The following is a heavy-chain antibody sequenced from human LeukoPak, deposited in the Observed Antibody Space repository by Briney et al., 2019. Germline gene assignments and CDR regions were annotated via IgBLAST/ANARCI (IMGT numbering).Heavy chain of an antibody. CDR1: GFTFSSYN. CDR2: ISYSSSTR. V-gene: IGHV3-48*02. CDR3: ARVGSEWLVNDY. J-gene: IGHJ4*02. Sequence: GGSLGLSCTASGFTFSSYNMNWVRQAPGKGLEWVSYISYSSSTRYYADSVKGRFTISRDNAKNSLYLQINSPRDEDMAVYYCARVGSEWLVNDYWGQGALVTVSS. D-gene: IGHD6-19*01.